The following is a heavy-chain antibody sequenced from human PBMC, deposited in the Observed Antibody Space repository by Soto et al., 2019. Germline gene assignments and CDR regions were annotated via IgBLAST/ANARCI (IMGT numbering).Heavy chain of an antibody. CDR1: GFTFSGSA. Sequence: EVQLVESGGGLVQPGGSLKLSCAASGFTFSGSAMHWVRQASGKGLEWVGRIRSKANSYATAYAASVKGRFTISRDDSKNTAYLQMNSLKTEDTAVYYCTRDRGWFSEKYNDYWGQGTLVTVSS. D-gene: IGHD6-19*01. J-gene: IGHJ4*02. V-gene: IGHV3-73*01. CDR3: TRDRGWFSEKYNDY. CDR2: IRSKANSYAT.